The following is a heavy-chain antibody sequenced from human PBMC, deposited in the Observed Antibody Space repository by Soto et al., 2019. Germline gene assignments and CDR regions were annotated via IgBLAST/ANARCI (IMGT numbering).Heavy chain of an antibody. CDR2: ISFDGSDI. Sequence: QVRLVESGGGVVQPGRSLRLSCTVSGFTFSNYAMHWVRQAPGKGLEWVALISFDGSDIYLIDSVKGRFTISRDNSKNTLYLQMNRLRAEDTALYYCASEGKYGLENIDYWGQGTLVTVSS. J-gene: IGHJ4*02. CDR3: ASEGKYGLENIDY. D-gene: IGHD3-10*01. V-gene: IGHV3-30-3*01. CDR1: GFTFSNYA.